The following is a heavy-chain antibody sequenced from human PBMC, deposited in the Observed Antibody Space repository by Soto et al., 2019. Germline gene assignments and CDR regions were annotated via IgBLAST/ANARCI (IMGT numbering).Heavy chain of an antibody. D-gene: IGHD2-2*01. CDR1: GYTLTELS. V-gene: IGHV1-24*01. CDR3: ARGACSSTSCTYYYYGMDV. CDR2: FDPEDGST. J-gene: IGHJ6*02. Sequence: ASVKVSCKVSGYTLTELSMHWVRQAPGKGLEWMGGFDPEDGSTSYAQKFQGRVTMTRDTSTSTVYMELSSLRSEDTAVYYCARGACSSTSCTYYYYGMDVWGQGTTVTVSS.